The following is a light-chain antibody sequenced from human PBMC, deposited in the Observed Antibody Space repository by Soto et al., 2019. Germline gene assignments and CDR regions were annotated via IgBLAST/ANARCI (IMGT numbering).Light chain of an antibody. J-gene: IGKJ1*01. V-gene: IGKV3-20*01. Sequence: EIVLTQSPGTLSLSPGERATLSCRASQSVNSNFLAWYQQKPGQAPRLLISGASNRATGIPDRFSGSGSGTDFTLTISRLEPEDFAVYYCLQYGNSPRTFGQGTKVELK. CDR1: QSVNSNF. CDR3: LQYGNSPRT. CDR2: GAS.